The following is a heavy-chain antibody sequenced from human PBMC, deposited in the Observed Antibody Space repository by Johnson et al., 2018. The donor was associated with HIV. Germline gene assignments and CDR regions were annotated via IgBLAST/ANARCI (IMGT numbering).Heavy chain of an antibody. J-gene: IGHJ3*02. V-gene: IGHV3-53*01. CDR1: GFTISSNY. Sequence: VKLVESGGGLIQPGGSLRLSCAASGFTISSNYMSWVRQAPGKGLAWVSVVYSGGNTYYADSVKGRFTISRDNSKNTLYLQMNSLRAEDTAVSYCARGYGTSGYYYGDAFDIWGQGTLVTVSS. CDR2: VYSGGNT. D-gene: IGHD3-22*01. CDR3: ARGYGTSGYYYGDAFDI.